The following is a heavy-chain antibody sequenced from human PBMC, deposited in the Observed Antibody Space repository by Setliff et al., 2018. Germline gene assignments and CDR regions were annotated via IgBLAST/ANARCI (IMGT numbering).Heavy chain of an antibody. D-gene: IGHD3-9*01. CDR3: ARAPRYFDPTGSYFDY. V-gene: IGHV4-39*02. Sequence: SETLSLTCTVSGDSISSRTNYWSWIRQPAGEGLEWIVNIHHSGKAYYNPSLKSRVTMSVDTSKNHVSLKLSSVTAADTAVYYCARAPRYFDPTGSYFDYWGQGTLVTVSS. CDR2: IHHSGKA. CDR1: GDSISSRTNY. J-gene: IGHJ4*02.